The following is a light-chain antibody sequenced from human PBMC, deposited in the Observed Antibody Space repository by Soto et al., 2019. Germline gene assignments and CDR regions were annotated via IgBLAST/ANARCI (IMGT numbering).Light chain of an antibody. J-gene: IGKJ1*01. CDR2: KAY. V-gene: IGKV1-5*03. Sequence: DIQMTQSPSTLSASVGDRVTITCRASQSISSWLAWYQQKPGKAPKLLIYKAYSLESGVPSRFSGSGSGTEFTLTISSLQPDDFATYYCQQYNSLTWTFGQGTKVDIK. CDR3: QQYNSLTWT. CDR1: QSISSW.